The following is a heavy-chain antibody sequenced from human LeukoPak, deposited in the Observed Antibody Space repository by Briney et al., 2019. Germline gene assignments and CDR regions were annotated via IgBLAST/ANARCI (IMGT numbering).Heavy chain of an antibody. CDR2: IKQDGSEK. CDR3: ARIIHYFSSSRSGNVPYYMDV. V-gene: IGHV3-7*01. CDR1: GFTVSSNS. Sequence: PGGSLRLSCTVSGFTVSSNSMSWVRQAPGKGLEWVANIKQDGSEKYYVDSVKGRFTISRDNAKNSLYLQMNSLRAEDTAVYYCARIIHYFSSSRSGNVPYYMDVWGKGTTVTVSS. J-gene: IGHJ6*03. D-gene: IGHD6-6*01.